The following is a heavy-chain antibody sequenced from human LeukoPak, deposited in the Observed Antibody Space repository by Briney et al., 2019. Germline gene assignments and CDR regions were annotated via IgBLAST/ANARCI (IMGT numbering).Heavy chain of an antibody. J-gene: IGHJ1*01. CDR1: GGSISSYY. CDR2: IYYSGST. D-gene: IGHD6-19*01. Sequence: SETLSLTCTVSGGSISSYYWSWIRQPPGKGLEWIGYIYYSGSTNYNPSLKSRVTISVDTSKNQFSLKLSSVTAADTAVYYCARHGNGELYGSGWPIQHWGQGTLVTVSS. CDR3: ARHGNGELYGSGWPIQH. V-gene: IGHV4-59*08.